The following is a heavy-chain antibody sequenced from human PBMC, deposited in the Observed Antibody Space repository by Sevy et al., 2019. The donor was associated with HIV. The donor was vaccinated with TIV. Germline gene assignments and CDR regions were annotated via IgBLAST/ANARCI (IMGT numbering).Heavy chain of an antibody. Sequence: GGSLRLSCAASGFDFSTYDMHWVRLAPGKGLEWVAFISFDGSDKWYGDSAKGRFTISRDNSKNTLYVQMNTLRDEDTAVYYCAKRERSYYDSSGNYDAFDVWGQGTLVTVSS. D-gene: IGHD3-22*01. CDR3: AKRERSYYDSSGNYDAFDV. J-gene: IGHJ3*01. V-gene: IGHV3-33*03. CDR2: ISFDGSDK. CDR1: GFDFSTYD.